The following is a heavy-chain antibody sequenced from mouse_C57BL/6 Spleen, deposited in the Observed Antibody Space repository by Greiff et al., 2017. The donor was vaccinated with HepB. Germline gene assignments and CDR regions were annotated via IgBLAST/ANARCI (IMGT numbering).Heavy chain of an antibody. D-gene: IGHD1-1*01. J-gene: IGHJ4*01. V-gene: IGHV1-82*01. CDR2: IYPGDGDT. Sequence: QVQLQQSGPELVKPGASVKISCKASGYAFSSSWMNWVKQRPGKGLEWIGRIYPGDGDTNYNGKFKGKATLTADKSSSTAYMQLSSLTSEDSAVYFCASSFTTVVATGAMDYWGQGTSVTVSS. CDR3: ASSFTTVVATGAMDY. CDR1: GYAFSSSW.